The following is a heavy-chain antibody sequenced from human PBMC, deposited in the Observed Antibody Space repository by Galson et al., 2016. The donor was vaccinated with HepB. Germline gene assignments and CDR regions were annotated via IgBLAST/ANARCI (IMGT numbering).Heavy chain of an antibody. CDR2: IQPGDSDV. V-gene: IGHV5-51*03. Sequence: QSGAEVTKPRKSLKISCKASGYDFSSYWIGWVRQTPGKGLEWMGIIQPGDSDVRYSPSFQGHVAISADNSISTAYLQWSSLEVSDSAMYFCARWARRCFGDDCFGGGFDYWGQGTLITVSS. CDR3: ARWARRCFGDDCFGGGFDY. D-gene: IGHD2-21*02. CDR1: GYDFSSYW. J-gene: IGHJ4*02.